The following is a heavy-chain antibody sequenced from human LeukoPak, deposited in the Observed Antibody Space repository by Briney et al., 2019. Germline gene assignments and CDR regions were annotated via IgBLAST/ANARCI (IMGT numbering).Heavy chain of an antibody. J-gene: IGHJ4*02. CDR2: ISYDGSNK. CDR1: GFTFSSYA. Sequence: PGGSLRLSCAASGFTFSSYAMHWVRQAPGKGLEWVAVISYDGSNKFFADSVRGRFTISRDNSKNTLYLQMNSLRAEDTAVYYCARGSVNSQQLKTSFFDYWGQGTLVTVSS. D-gene: IGHD6-13*01. CDR3: ARGSVNSQQLKTSFFDY. V-gene: IGHV3-30-3*01.